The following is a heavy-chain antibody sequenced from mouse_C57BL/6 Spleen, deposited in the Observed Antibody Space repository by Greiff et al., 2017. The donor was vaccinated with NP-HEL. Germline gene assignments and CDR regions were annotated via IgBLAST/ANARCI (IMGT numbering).Heavy chain of an antibody. Sequence: QVQLKESGPGLVAPSQSLSITCTVSGFSLTSYGVHWVRQPPGKGLEWLVVIWSDGSTTYNSALKSRLSISKDNSKSQVFLKMNSLQTDDTAMYYCARHGLLHHYYAMDYWGQGTSVTVSS. CDR2: IWSDGST. V-gene: IGHV2-6-1*01. D-gene: IGHD2-3*01. J-gene: IGHJ4*01. CDR3: ARHGLLHHYYAMDY. CDR1: GFSLTSYG.